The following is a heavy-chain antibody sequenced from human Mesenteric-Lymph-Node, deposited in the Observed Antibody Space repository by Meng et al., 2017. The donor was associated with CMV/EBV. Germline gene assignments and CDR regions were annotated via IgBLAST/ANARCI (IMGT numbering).Heavy chain of an antibody. Sequence: KASANTYSGDYVHWVRQAPGQGLEWMGWINHKSGGTSYAKKFQGRVTMTRDTSMTTAHMELSRLTLDDTAVYYCARGSYGGAPQNDYWGQGTLVTVSS. CDR2: INHKSGGT. D-gene: IGHD2-21*01. CDR1: ANTYSGDY. CDR3: ARGSYGGAPQNDY. V-gene: IGHV1-2*02. J-gene: IGHJ4*02.